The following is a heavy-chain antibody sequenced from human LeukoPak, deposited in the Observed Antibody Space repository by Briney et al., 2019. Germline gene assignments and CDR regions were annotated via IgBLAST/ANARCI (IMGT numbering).Heavy chain of an antibody. CDR3: ARDPYYYDSSASGAFDI. CDR2: IYPTGST. J-gene: IGHJ3*02. D-gene: IGHD3-22*01. Sequence: SETLSLTCTVSGGSISSSSYYWGWIRQPPGKGLEWIGNIYPTGSTYYNPSLKSRVTISVDTSKNQFSLKLSSVTAADTAVYYCARDPYYYDSSASGAFDIWGQGTMVTVSS. CDR1: GGSISSSSYY. V-gene: IGHV4-39*07.